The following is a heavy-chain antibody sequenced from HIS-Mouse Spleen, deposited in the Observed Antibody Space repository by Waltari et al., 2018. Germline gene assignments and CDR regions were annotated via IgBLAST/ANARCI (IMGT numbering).Heavy chain of an antibody. V-gene: IGHV4-39*07. CDR3: AREIPYSSSWYDWYFDL. Sequence: QLQLQESGPGLVKPSETLSLTCTVSGGSISSSSYYWGWIRQPPGKGLEWIGSIYYSGSTTSNPSLKSGVTISVDTSKNQFSLKLSSVTAADTAVYYCAREIPYSSSWYDWYFDLWGRGTLVTVSS. D-gene: IGHD6-13*01. CDR2: IYYSGST. CDR1: GGSISSSSYY. J-gene: IGHJ2*01.